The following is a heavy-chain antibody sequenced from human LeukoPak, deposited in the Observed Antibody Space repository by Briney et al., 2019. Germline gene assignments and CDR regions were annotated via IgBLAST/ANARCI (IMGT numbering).Heavy chain of an antibody. CDR1: GGSISSSSYY. J-gene: IGHJ4*02. CDR2: INHSGST. CDR3: ARGRYYYDSSGYYY. Sequence: PSETLSLTCTVSGGSISSSSYYWSWIRQPPGKGLEWIGEINHSGSTNYNPSLKSRVTISVDTSKNQFSLKLSSVTAADTAVYYCARGRYYYDSSGYYYWGQGTLVTVSS. D-gene: IGHD3-22*01. V-gene: IGHV4-39*07.